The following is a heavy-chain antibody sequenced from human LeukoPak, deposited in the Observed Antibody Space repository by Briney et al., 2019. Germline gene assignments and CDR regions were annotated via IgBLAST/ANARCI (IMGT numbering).Heavy chain of an antibody. D-gene: IGHD2-15*01. V-gene: IGHV1-18*01. J-gene: IGHJ6*02. CDR1: GYTFTSYG. CDR3: ARGGHCSGGSCYAYYGMDV. CDR2: IGAYNGNT. Sequence: GASVKVSCKASGYTFTSYGISWVRQAPGQGLEWMGWIGAYNGNTNYAQKLQGRVTMTTDTSTSTAYMKLRSLRSDDTAVYYCARGGHCSGGSCYAYYGMDVWGQGTTVTVSS.